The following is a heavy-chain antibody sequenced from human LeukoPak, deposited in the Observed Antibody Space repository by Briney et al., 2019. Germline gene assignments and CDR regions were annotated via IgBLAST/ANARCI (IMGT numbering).Heavy chain of an antibody. CDR1: GFTFSTYN. V-gene: IGHV3-21*01. CDR3: ARDPYSGGYGASYYYYMDV. CDR2: ITSSSSYT. Sequence: GGSLRLSCAASGFTFSTYNMNWVRQAPGKGLEWVSSITSSSSYTFYADSVRGRFTISRDNAKNSLYLQINSLRAEDTAIYYCARDPYSGGYGASYYYYMDVWGKGTTVTISS. D-gene: IGHD1-26*01. J-gene: IGHJ6*03.